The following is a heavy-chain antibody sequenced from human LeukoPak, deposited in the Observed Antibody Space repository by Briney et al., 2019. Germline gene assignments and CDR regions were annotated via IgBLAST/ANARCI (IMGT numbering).Heavy chain of an antibody. Sequence: SVKVSCKASGGTFSSYAISWMRQAPGQGLEWMGGIIPIFGTANYAQKFQGRVTITADESTSTAYMELSSLRSEDTAVYYCAREWGYCSSTSCSSFDYWGQGTLVTVSS. V-gene: IGHV1-69*01. CDR2: IIPIFGTA. J-gene: IGHJ4*02. CDR3: AREWGYCSSTSCSSFDY. CDR1: GGTFSSYA. D-gene: IGHD2-2*01.